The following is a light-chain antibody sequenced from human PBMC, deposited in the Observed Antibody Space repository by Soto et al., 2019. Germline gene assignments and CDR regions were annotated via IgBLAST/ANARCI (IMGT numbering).Light chain of an antibody. Sequence: EIVMTQSPATLSLSPGERATLSCRASQSVSSSYLSWYQHKPGQAPRLLIYGASTRATGIPARFSGSGSGTDFTLTISSLQPEDFAVYYCQQDYNSLTFGGGTKVDI. CDR3: QQDYNSLT. CDR2: GAS. J-gene: IGKJ4*01. CDR1: QSVSSSY. V-gene: IGKV3D-7*01.